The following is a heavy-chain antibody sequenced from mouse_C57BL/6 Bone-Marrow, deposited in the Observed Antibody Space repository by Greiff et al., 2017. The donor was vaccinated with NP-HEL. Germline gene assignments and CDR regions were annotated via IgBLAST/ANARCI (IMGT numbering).Heavy chain of an antibody. V-gene: IGHV1-72*01. CDR3: ARHSSITTVVAYLYYFDY. Sequence: QVQLQQPGAELVKPGASVKLSCKASGYTFTSYWMHWVKQRPGRGLEWIGRIDPNSGGTKYNEKFKSKATLTVDKPSSPAYMQLSSLTSEDSAVYYCARHSSITTVVAYLYYFDYWGQGTTLTVSS. CDR1: GYTFTSYW. D-gene: IGHD1-1*01. CDR2: IDPNSGGT. J-gene: IGHJ2*01.